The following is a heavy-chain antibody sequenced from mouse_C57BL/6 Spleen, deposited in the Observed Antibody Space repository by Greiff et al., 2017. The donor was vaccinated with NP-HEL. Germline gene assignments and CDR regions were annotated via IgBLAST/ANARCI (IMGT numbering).Heavy chain of an antibody. CDR2: ISDGGSYT. V-gene: IGHV5-4*01. Sequence: EVQLVESGGGLVKPGGSLKLSCAASGFTFSSYAMSWVRQTPEKRLEWVATISDGGSYTYYPDNVKGRFTISRDNAKNNLYLQMSHLKSEDTAMYYCARDEGSRDYAMDYWGQGTSVTVSS. CDR3: ARDEGSRDYAMDY. CDR1: GFTFSSYA. J-gene: IGHJ4*01.